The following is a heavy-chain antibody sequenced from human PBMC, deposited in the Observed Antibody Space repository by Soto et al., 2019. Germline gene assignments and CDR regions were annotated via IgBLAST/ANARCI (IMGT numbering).Heavy chain of an antibody. CDR2: ISSSSSTI. D-gene: IGHD6-6*01. CDR1: GFTFSSYS. V-gene: IGHV3-48*02. Sequence: EVQLVASGGGLVQPGGSLRLSCAASGFTFSSYSMNWVRQAPGKGLELVSYISSSSSTIYYADSVKGRFTISRDNAKNSLYLQMNSLRDEATAVYYCASTEYSSSSYGMDVWGQGTTVTVSS. J-gene: IGHJ6*02. CDR3: ASTEYSSSSYGMDV.